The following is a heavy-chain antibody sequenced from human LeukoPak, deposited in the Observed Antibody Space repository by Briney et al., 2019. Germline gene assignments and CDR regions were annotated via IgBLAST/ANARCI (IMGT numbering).Heavy chain of an antibody. Sequence: PGGSLRLSCAASGFTFSSYAMHWVRQAPGKGLEWVAVISYDGSNKYYADSVKGRFTISRDNSKNTLYLQMNSLRAEDTAVYYCARLQPTEYSSSYFDYWGQGTLVTVSS. CDR2: ISYDGSNK. D-gene: IGHD6-6*01. CDR3: ARLQPTEYSSSYFDY. CDR1: GFTFSSYA. J-gene: IGHJ4*02. V-gene: IGHV3-30*04.